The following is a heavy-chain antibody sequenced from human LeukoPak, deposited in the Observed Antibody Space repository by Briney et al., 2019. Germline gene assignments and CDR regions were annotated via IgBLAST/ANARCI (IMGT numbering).Heavy chain of an antibody. V-gene: IGHV1-24*01. J-gene: IGHJ5*02. D-gene: IGHD3-10*01. CDR3: ATVGHDYGSGGFDP. Sequence: ASVKVSWKVSGYTFTELSMHWVRQAPGKGLEWMGGFDPEDGETMHAQKFQGRVTMTEDTSTDTAYMELSSLRSEDTAVYYCATVGHDYGSGGFDPWGQGTLVTVSS. CDR2: FDPEDGET. CDR1: GYTFTELS.